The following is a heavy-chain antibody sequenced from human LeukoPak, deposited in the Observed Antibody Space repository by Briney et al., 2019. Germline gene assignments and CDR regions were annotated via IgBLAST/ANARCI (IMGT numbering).Heavy chain of an antibody. CDR3: ARSLGKGNWFDP. V-gene: IGHV4-59*01. Sequence: SETLSLTCTVSGGSISSYYWSWIRKPPGKGLEWIGYIYYSGSTNYNPSLKSRVTISVDTSKNQFSLKLSSVTAADTAVYYCARSLGKGNWFDPWGQGTLVTVSS. D-gene: IGHD7-27*01. J-gene: IGHJ5*02. CDR1: GGSISSYY. CDR2: IYYSGST.